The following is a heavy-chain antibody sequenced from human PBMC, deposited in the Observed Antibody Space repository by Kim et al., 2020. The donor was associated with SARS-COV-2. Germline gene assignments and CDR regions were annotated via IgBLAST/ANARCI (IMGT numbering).Heavy chain of an antibody. CDR2: IYYSGST. CDR3: ARGRGCGGDCPSYWYFDL. D-gene: IGHD2-21*02. V-gene: IGHV4-59*13. J-gene: IGHJ2*01. CDR1: GGSISSYY. Sequence: SETLSLTCTVSGGSISSYYWSWIRQPPGKGLEWIGYIYYSGSTNYNPSLKSRVTISVDTSKNQFSLKLSSVTAADTAVYYCARGRGCGGDCPSYWYFDLWGRGTLVTVSS.